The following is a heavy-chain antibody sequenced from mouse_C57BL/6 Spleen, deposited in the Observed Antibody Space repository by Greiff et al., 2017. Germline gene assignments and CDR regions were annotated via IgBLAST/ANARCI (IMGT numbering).Heavy chain of an antibody. J-gene: IGHJ2*01. V-gene: IGHV1-69*01. CDR1: GYTFTSYW. CDR3: ARGGRKNGFDY. CDR2: IVPSDSYT. Sequence: VQLQQPGAELVMPGASVKLSCTASGYTFTSYWMHWVKPRPGQGLEWIGEIVPSDSYTNYNQKFKGKSTLTLDKSSSTAYMQLSSLTSEDSAVXYCARGGRKNGFDYWGQGTTLTVSS.